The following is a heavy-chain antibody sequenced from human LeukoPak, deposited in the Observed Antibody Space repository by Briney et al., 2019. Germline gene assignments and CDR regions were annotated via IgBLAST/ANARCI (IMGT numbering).Heavy chain of an antibody. V-gene: IGHV3-48*03. CDR1: GFTFSSYE. D-gene: IGHD3-3*01. CDR3: AKDAFGAHDFWSGYYTKYYYGMDV. CDR2: ISSSGSTI. Sequence: PGGSLRLSCAASGFTFSSYEMNWVRQAPGKGLEWVSYISSSGSTIYYADSVKGRFTISRDNSKNTLYLQMNSLRAEDTAVYYCAKDAFGAHDFWSGYYTKYYYGMDVWGQGTTVTVSS. J-gene: IGHJ6*02.